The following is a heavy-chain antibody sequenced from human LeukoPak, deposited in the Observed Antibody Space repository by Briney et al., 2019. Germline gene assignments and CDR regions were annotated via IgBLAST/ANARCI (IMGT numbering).Heavy chain of an antibody. D-gene: IGHD3-3*01. V-gene: IGHV4-4*02. CDR1: GGSVTSTNW. CDR3: AREGGFYRPLDY. J-gene: IGHJ4*02. Sequence: SETLSLTCAVSGGSVTSTNWWTWVRQPPGKGLEWIGEVHLDGRTNYNPSLTGRLTMSVDLYENHISLKMTSVTAADAAVYYCAREGGFYRPLDYSGQGMLVTVSS. CDR2: VHLDGRT.